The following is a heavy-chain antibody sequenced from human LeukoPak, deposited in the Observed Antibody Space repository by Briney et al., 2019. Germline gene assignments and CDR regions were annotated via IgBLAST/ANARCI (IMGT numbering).Heavy chain of an antibody. J-gene: IGHJ4*02. V-gene: IGHV4-59*01. CDR2: IYYSGST. Sequence: SETLSLTCTVSGGSISSYYWSWIRQPPGKGLEWIGYIYYSGSTKYKPSLKSRVTISVDTSKSQISLKLSSVTAADTAVYYCARGQRRLQDYWGQGTLVTVSS. CDR1: GGSISSYY. CDR3: ARGQRRLQDY.